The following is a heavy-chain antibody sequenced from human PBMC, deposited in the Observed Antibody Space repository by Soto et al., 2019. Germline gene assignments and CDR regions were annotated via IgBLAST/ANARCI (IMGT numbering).Heavy chain of an antibody. CDR2: FNPNSGDT. Sequence: PWGSVKVSCKASGYTFTAYSMHWVRQAPGQGLEWVGWFNPNSGDTIYAQKFQGRVTLTRDTSIGTAYMELYSLTSDDTAVYYCAREASAVISLDYWGQGTLVTVSS. J-gene: IGHJ4*02. D-gene: IGHD6-19*01. CDR1: GYTFTAYS. V-gene: IGHV1-2*02. CDR3: AREASAVISLDY.